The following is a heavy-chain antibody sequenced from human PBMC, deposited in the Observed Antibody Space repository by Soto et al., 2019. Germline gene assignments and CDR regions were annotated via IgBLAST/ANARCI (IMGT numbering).Heavy chain of an antibody. D-gene: IGHD6-19*01. Sequence: QVQLQESGPGLVRPSGTLSLTCAVSGDSINSNYCWTWVCQPPGKGLEWIAEIYYSGGTSYNPSLKSRVTISMDKSKNQFSLNLTSVTAADTAMYYCARDTGWGLGYWGQGTLVTVSS. CDR1: GDSINSNYC. CDR2: IYYSGGT. CDR3: ARDTGWGLGY. J-gene: IGHJ4*02. V-gene: IGHV4-4*02.